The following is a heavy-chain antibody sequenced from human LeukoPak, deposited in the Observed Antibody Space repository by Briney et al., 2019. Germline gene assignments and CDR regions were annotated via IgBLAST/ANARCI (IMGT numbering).Heavy chain of an antibody. CDR1: GGTFSSYA. V-gene: IGHV1-69*05. CDR2: IIPIFGTA. Sequence: GASVKVSYKASGGTFSSYAISWVRQAPGQGLEWMGGIIPIFGTANYAQKFQGRVTITTDESTSTAYMELSSLRSEDTAVYYCAIKGTSGELNYWGQGTLVTVSS. CDR3: AIKGTSGELNY. D-gene: IGHD1-7*01. J-gene: IGHJ4*02.